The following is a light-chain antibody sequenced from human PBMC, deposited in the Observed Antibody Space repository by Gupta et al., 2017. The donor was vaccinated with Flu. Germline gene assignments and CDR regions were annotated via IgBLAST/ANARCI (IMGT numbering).Light chain of an antibody. V-gene: IGLV2-14*01. CDR1: SSDVGGYTY. J-gene: IGLJ3*02. CDR2: EVS. Sequence: QSALTQPAPVSGSPGQSITISCTGTSSDVGGYTYVSWYQQYPGKAPTLMIYEVSNRPSGVSNRFSCSTSGNTASPTTTALQAEDEADYYYCSSTNSSTSVWVFGGGTKLTVL. CDR3: CSSTNSSTSVWV.